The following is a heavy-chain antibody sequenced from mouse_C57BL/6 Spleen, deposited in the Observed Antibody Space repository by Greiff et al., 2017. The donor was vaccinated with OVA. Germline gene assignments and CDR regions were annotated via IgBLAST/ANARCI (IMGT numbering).Heavy chain of an antibody. V-gene: IGHV5-4*01. CDR2: ISDGGSYT. Sequence: EVQVVESGGGLVKPGGSLKLSCAASGFTFSSYAMSWVRQTPEKRLEWVATISDGGSYTYYPDNVKGRFTISRDNAKNNLYLQMSHLKSEDTAMYYCARDQDYGSSFAYWGQGTLVTVSA. CDR3: ARDQDYGSSFAY. D-gene: IGHD1-1*01. CDR1: GFTFSSYA. J-gene: IGHJ3*01.